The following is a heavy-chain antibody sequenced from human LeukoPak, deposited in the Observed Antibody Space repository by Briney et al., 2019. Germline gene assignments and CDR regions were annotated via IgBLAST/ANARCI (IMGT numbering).Heavy chain of an antibody. CDR2: ISYDGSNK. CDR3: AREKLQTIVVPAAHAFDI. J-gene: IGHJ3*02. CDR1: GFTFSSYA. D-gene: IGHD2-2*01. V-gene: IGHV3-30*01. Sequence: GRSLRLSCAASGFTFSSYAMHWVRQAPGKGLEWVAVISYDGSNKYYADSVKGRFTISRDNSKNTLYLQMNSLRAEDTAVYDCAREKLQTIVVPAAHAFDIWGQGTMVTVSS.